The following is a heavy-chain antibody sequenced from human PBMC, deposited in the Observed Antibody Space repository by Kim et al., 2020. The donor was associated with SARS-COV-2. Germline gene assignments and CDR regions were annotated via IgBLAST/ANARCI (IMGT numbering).Heavy chain of an antibody. Sequence: STRYADAVKGRFTISRDNAKNTVYLQMNSLRTEDTAVYYCARPIYNYDSSWGQGTLVTVSS. CDR2: ST. J-gene: IGHJ4*02. D-gene: IGHD3-16*01. V-gene: IGHV3-74*01. CDR3: ARPIYNYDSS.